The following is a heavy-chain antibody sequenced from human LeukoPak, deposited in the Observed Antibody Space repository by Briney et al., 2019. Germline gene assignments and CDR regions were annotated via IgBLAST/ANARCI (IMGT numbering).Heavy chain of an antibody. V-gene: IGHV3-74*01. J-gene: IGHJ5*02. CDR3: VRGGPSTWS. Sequence: PGGSLRLSCAASGFTFKLYWMHWVRQVPGKRPVWVSRINDDGSDTIYADSVRGRFTISRDDAKNTVYLQMNNLRAVDTAVYYCVRGGPSTWSWGQGTLVTVSS. D-gene: IGHD2-15*01. CDR1: GFTFKLYW. CDR2: INDDGSDT.